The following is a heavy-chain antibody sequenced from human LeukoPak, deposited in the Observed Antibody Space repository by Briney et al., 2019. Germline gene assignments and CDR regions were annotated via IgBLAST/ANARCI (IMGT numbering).Heavy chain of an antibody. Sequence: SETLSLTCTVSGGSISGSSYYWGWIRQPPGKGLEWIGSIYYSGSTYYNPSLKSRVTISVDTSKNQFSPKLSSVTAADTAVYYCARQAGEMATTHRLFDYWGQGTLVTVSS. J-gene: IGHJ4*02. CDR3: ARQAGEMATTHRLFDY. V-gene: IGHV4-39*01. CDR2: IYYSGST. D-gene: IGHD5-24*01. CDR1: GGSISGSSYY.